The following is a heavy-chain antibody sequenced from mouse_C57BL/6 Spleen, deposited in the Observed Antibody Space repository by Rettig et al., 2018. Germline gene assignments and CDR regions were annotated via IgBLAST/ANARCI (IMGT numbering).Heavy chain of an antibody. Sequence: ELVKPGASVKLSCKASGYTFTSYWMHWVKQRPGQGLEWIGMIHPNSGSTNYNEKFKSKATLTVDTSSSTAYMQLSSLTSEDSAVYYCARVGNYYGSSPFAYWGQGTL. CDR3: ARVGNYYGSSPFAY. CDR1: GYTFTSYW. CDR2: IHPNSGST. J-gene: IGHJ3*01. V-gene: IGHV1-64*01. D-gene: IGHD1-1*01.